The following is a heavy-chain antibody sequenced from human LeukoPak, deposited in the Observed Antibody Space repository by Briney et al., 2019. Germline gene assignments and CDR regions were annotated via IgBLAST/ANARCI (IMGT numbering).Heavy chain of an antibody. CDR1: GFTFSSYS. CDR2: ISSSSTI. J-gene: IGHJ6*02. D-gene: IGHD3-3*01. CDR3: ARDFSMTIFGVVIAGGMDV. V-gene: IGHV3-48*02. Sequence: GGSLRLSCAASGFTFSSYSMNWVRQAPGKGLEWVSYISSSSTIYYADSVKGRFTISRDNAKNSLYLQMNSLRDEDTAVYYCARDFSMTIFGVVIAGGMDVWGQGTTVTVSS.